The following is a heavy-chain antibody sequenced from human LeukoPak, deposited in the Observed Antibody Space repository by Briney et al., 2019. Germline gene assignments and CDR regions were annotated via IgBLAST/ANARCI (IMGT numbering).Heavy chain of an antibody. D-gene: IGHD4-17*01. CDR2: ISGSGGST. J-gene: IGHJ3*02. CDR3: AKVRYGDYSDAFDI. CDR1: GFTFSDFP. V-gene: IGHV3-23*01. Sequence: TGGSLRLSCAASGFTFSDFPMIWVRQAPGKGLEWVSAISGSGGSTYYADSVKGRFTISRGNSKNTLYLQMNSLRAEDTAVYYCAKVRYGDYSDAFDIWGQGTMVTVSS.